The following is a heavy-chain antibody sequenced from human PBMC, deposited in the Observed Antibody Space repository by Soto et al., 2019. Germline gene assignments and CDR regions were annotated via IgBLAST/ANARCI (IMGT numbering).Heavy chain of an antibody. CDR3: AHRATMTIFGLIIDSGIWFDP. CDR1: GFSLSTSGAA. J-gene: IGHJ5*02. Sequence: QINLIESGPTLVKPTQTLTLTCTFSGFSLSTSGAAVGWVRQPPGRALEWLALIYWDGDKRYNASLGNRLTITKETYMKQVVLTLTNVDPDETATYYCAHRATMTIFGLIIDSGIWFDPWGQGTRVIVSS. D-gene: IGHD3-3*01. CDR2: IYWDGDK. V-gene: IGHV2-5*02.